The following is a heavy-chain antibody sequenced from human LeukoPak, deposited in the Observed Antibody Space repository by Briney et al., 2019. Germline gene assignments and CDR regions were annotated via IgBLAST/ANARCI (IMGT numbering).Heavy chain of an antibody. Sequence: PGGSLRLSCAASGFTVSSNCMSWVRQAPGKGLEWVSLIYSDGTTYYADSVKGRFTISRDNSKNTLYLQMNSLRAEDTAVYYCARRAGGYSHPYDYWGQGTLVTVSS. CDR3: ARRAGGYSHPYDY. CDR1: GFTVSSNC. D-gene: IGHD4-23*01. V-gene: IGHV3-53*01. CDR2: IYSDGTT. J-gene: IGHJ4*02.